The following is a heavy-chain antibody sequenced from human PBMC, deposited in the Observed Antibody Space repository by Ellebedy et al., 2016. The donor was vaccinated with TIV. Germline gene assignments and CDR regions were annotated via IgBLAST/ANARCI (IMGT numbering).Heavy chain of an antibody. J-gene: IGHJ6*02. V-gene: IGHV3-23*01. CDR1: GFTFSSYA. D-gene: IGHD2-2*01. Sequence: GESLKISCAASGFTFSSYAMSWVRQAPGKGLEWVSAISGSGGSTYYADSVKGRFTISRENAKNSLYLQMNSLRAGDTAVYYCARDAGPYCSSTSCYLGWGIYYYYGMDVWGQGTTVTVSS. CDR3: ARDAGPYCSSTSCYLGWGIYYYYGMDV. CDR2: ISGSGGST.